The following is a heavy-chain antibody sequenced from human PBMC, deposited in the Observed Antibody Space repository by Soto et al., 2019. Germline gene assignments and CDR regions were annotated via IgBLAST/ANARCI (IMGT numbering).Heavy chain of an antibody. Sequence: QVQLQESGPGLVKPSETLSLTCTVSGGSISSYYWSWIRQPPGKGLEWIGYIYYSGSTNYNPSLKSRVTISVATSKNQFSLKLSSVTAADTAVYYCARDLRYYDSSGYSDAFDIWGQGTMVTVSS. CDR1: GGSISSYY. J-gene: IGHJ3*02. CDR2: IYYSGST. CDR3: ARDLRYYDSSGYSDAFDI. V-gene: IGHV4-59*01. D-gene: IGHD3-22*01.